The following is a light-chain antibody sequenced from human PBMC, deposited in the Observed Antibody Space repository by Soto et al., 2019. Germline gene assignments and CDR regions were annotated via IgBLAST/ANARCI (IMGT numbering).Light chain of an antibody. CDR3: SSYTSSSTLYV. V-gene: IGLV2-14*01. CDR1: SSDVGGYNY. Sequence: SVLTQPASVSGSPGQSITISCTGTSSDVGGYNYVSWYQQHPGKAPKLMIYEVSNRPSGVSNRFSGSKSGNTASLTISGLQAEDEADYYCSSYTSSSTLYVFGNGTKVTVL. J-gene: IGLJ1*01. CDR2: EVS.